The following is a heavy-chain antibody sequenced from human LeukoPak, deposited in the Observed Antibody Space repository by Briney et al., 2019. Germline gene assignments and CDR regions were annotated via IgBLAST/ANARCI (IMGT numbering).Heavy chain of an antibody. J-gene: IGHJ4*02. CDR3: ARGSVSGWYSYYFDY. V-gene: IGHV3-30*02. CDR1: GFTFSSYG. Sequence: GGSLRLSCAASGFTFSSYGMHWVRQAPGKGLEWVAFIRYDGSNKYYADSVKGRFTISRDNSKNTLYLQMNSLRAEDTAVYYCARGSVSGWYSYYFDYWGQGTLVTVSS. CDR2: IRYDGSNK. D-gene: IGHD6-19*01.